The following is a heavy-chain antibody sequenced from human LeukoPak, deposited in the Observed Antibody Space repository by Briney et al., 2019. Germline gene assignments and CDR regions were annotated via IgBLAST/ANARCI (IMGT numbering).Heavy chain of an antibody. CDR1: GGSFSGYY. CDR3: ARGGGDCSGGSCYVDS. D-gene: IGHD2-15*01. J-gene: IGHJ4*02. Sequence: PSETLSLTCAVYGGSFSGYYWTWIRQPPGKGLEWIGEINHGGNTNYNPSLKSRVIISVDTSKNQFSLKLSSVTAADTAVYYCARGGGDCSGGSCYVDSWGQGTQVTVSS. CDR2: INHGGNT. V-gene: IGHV4-34*01.